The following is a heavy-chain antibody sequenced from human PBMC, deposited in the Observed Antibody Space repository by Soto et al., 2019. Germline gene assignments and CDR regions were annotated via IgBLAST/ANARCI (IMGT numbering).Heavy chain of an antibody. CDR3: ARDSKSSSTPPRVAYYYGMDV. V-gene: IGHV4-31*03. D-gene: IGHD2-2*01. Sequence: SETLSLTCTVSGGSISSGGYYWSWIRQHPGKGLEWIGYIYYSGSTYYNPSLKSRVTISVDTSKNQFSLKLSSVTAADTAVYYCARDSKSSSTPPRVAYYYGMDVWGQGTTVTVSS. CDR2: IYYSGST. J-gene: IGHJ6*02. CDR1: GGSISSGGYY.